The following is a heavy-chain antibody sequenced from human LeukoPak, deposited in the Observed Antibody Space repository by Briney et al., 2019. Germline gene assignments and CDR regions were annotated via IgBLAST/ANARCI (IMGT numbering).Heavy chain of an antibody. CDR3: ARGKEEIRGVITY. CDR1: GFTFSSYS. V-gene: IGHV3-21*01. Sequence: GGSLRLSCAASGFTFSSYSMNWVRQAPGKGLEWVSSISSSSSYIYYADSVKGRFTISRDNAKNSLYLQMSSLRAEDTAVYYCARGKEEIRGVITYWGQGTLVTVSS. J-gene: IGHJ4*02. CDR2: ISSSSSYI. D-gene: IGHD3-10*01.